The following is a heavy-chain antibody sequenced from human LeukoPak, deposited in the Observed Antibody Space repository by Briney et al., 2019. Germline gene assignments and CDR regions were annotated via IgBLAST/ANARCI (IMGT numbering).Heavy chain of an antibody. CDR1: GGTFSSYA. CDR2: IIPILGIA. V-gene: IGHV1-69*04. D-gene: IGHD4-23*01. CDR3: AGKRGTSYYGMDV. Sequence: SVKVSCKASGGTFSSYAISCVRQAPGQGLESMGRIIPILGIANYAQKFQGRVTITADKSTSTAYMELSSLRSEDTAVYYCAGKRGTSYYGMDVWGQGTTVTVSS. J-gene: IGHJ6*02.